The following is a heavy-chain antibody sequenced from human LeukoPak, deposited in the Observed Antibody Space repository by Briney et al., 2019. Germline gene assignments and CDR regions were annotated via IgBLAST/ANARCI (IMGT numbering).Heavy chain of an antibody. J-gene: IGHJ4*02. D-gene: IGHD1-26*01. CDR3: ARVADGGSYTDY. V-gene: IGHV3-33*01. CDR2: IWYDGSNK. CDR1: GFTFSSYG. Sequence: GRSLRLSCAAAGFTFSSYGMHWVRQAPGKGLEWVAVIWYDGSNKYYADSVKGRFTISRDNSKNTLYLQMNSLRAEDTAVYYCARVADGGSYTDYWGQGTLVTVSS.